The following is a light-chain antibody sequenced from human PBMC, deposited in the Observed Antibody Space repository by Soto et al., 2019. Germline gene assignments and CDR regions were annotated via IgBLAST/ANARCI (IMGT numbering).Light chain of an antibody. J-gene: IGLJ2*01. V-gene: IGLV2-14*01. CDR2: EVS. Sequence: QSALTQPASVSGSTGQSITISCTGTSSDVGGYKYVSWYQQHPDKAPKLIIFEVSNRPSGISSRFSGSKSGNTASLTISGLQAEDEADYYCASYTSSSTSVIFGRGTKVTVL. CDR1: SSDVGGYKY. CDR3: ASYTSSSTSVI.